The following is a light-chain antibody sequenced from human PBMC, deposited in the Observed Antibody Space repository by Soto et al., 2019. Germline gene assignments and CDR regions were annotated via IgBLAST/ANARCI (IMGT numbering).Light chain of an antibody. J-gene: IGLJ2*01. Sequence: QSVLTQSPSASASLGASVKLTCTLSSGHSSYAIAWHQQQPEKGPRYLMKLNSDGSHSKGDGIPDRFSGSSSGDERYLTISSLQSEDEADYYCQTWGTGIPIFGGGTKLTVL. CDR3: QTWGTGIPI. V-gene: IGLV4-69*01. CDR1: SGHSSYA. CDR2: LNSDGSH.